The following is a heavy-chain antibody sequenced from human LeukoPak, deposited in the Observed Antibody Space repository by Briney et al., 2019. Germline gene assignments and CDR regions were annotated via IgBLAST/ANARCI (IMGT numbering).Heavy chain of an antibody. D-gene: IGHD5-18*01. Sequence: TLETLSLTCAVYGGSFSGYYWSWIRQPPGKGLEWIGEINHSGSTNYNPSLKSRVTISVDTSKNQFSLKLSSVTATDTAVYHCAREAMYSYGNNFDYWGQGTLVTVSS. CDR2: INHSGST. V-gene: IGHV4-34*01. CDR3: AREAMYSYGNNFDY. J-gene: IGHJ4*02. CDR1: GGSFSGYY.